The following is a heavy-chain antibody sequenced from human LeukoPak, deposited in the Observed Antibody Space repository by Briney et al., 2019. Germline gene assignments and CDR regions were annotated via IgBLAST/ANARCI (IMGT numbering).Heavy chain of an antibody. D-gene: IGHD3-10*01. CDR1: GYTFTGYY. CDR3: ARVGSLLWFGESGRPFDY. Sequence: ASVKVSCKASGYTFTGYYMHWVRQAPGQGLEWMGWINPNSGGTNYAQKFQGRVTMTRDTSISTAYMELSRLRSDDTAVYYCARVGSLLWFGESGRPFDYWGQGTLVTASS. V-gene: IGHV1-2*02. J-gene: IGHJ4*02. CDR2: INPNSGGT.